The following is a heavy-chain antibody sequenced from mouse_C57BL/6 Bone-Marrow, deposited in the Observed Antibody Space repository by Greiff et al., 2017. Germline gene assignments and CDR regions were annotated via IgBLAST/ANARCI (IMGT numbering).Heavy chain of an antibody. J-gene: IGHJ3*01. Sequence: EVQRVESGGGLVQPGESLKLSCESNEYEFPSHDMSWVRKTPEQRLELVAAINSDGGSTYYPDTMESRFIISRDNTKNTLYLQMSSLRSEDTALYYCARRKFPWFAYWGQGTLVTVSA. CDR2: INSDGGST. V-gene: IGHV5-2*01. CDR3: ARRKFPWFAY. CDR1: EYEFPSHD.